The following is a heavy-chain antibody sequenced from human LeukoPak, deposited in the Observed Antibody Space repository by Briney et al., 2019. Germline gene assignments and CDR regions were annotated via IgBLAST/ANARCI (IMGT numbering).Heavy chain of an antibody. CDR1: GFTFSSYA. V-gene: IGHV3-23*01. CDR3: AKSKSGCSSTSCYAISFDY. CDR2: ISGSGSST. J-gene: IGHJ4*02. D-gene: IGHD2-2*01. Sequence: GGSLRLSCAASGFTFSSYAMSWVRHAPGTGLEWVSAISGSGSSTYYADSVKGRFTISRDNSNNTLYLQMNSLRAEDTAVYYCAKSKSGCSSTSCYAISFDYWGQGTLVTVSS.